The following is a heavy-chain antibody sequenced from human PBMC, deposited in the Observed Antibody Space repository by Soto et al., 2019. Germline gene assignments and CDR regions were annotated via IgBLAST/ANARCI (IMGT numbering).Heavy chain of an antibody. CDR3: AKQLGTFYYGSGSDP. Sequence: PGGSLRLSCAASGFTFSRYDMSWVRQAPGKGLEWISAISGSSKTTYYADSVKGRFTISRDNSKNTLFLQMDSLRAEDTAVYYFAKQLGTFYYGSGSDPWGQGTLVTVSS. D-gene: IGHD3-10*01. J-gene: IGHJ5*02. V-gene: IGHV3-23*01. CDR1: GFTFSRYD. CDR2: ISGSSKTT.